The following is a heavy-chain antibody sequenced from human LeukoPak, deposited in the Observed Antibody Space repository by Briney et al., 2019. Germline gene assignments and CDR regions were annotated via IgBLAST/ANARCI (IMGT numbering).Heavy chain of an antibody. J-gene: IGHJ3*02. CDR1: GFTFSSYS. D-gene: IGHD5-18*01. CDR3: ARDNPRGYSYGYDI. Sequence: GGSLRLSCAASGFTFSSYSMNWVRQAPGKGLEWVSSITTSSSYIYYADSVKGRFTVSRDNAKNSLYLQMNSLRVEDTAAYYCARDNPRGYSYGYDIWGQGTMVTVSS. CDR2: ITTSSSYI. V-gene: IGHV3-21*01.